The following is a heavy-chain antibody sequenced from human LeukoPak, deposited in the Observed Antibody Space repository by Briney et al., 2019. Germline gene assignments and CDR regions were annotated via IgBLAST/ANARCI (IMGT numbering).Heavy chain of an antibody. CDR1: GYSFTSYW. CDR2: SYGGDSDI. V-gene: IGHV5-51*01. J-gene: IGHJ3*02. D-gene: IGHD5-12*01. Sequence: GESLKISCKGSGYSFTSYWIGWVRQMPGKGLEWMGISYGGDSDIRYSPSFQGQVTISADKSISTAYLQWSSLKASDTAMYYCAGQRWLRDDFFDIWGQGTKVTVSS. CDR3: AGQRWLRDDFFDI.